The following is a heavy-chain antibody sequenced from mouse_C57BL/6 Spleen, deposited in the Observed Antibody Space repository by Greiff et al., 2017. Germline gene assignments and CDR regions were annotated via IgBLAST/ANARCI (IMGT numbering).Heavy chain of an antibody. V-gene: IGHV3-6*01. D-gene: IGHD2-3*01. J-gene: IGHJ2*01. CDR1: GYSITSGYY. CDR3: ARELIYDGYYETFDY. Sequence: EVHLVESGPGLVKPSQSLSLTCSVTGYSITSGYYWNWIRQFPGNKLEWMGYISYDGSNNYNPSLKNRISITRDTSKNQFFLKLNSVTTEDTATYYCARELIYDGYYETFDYWGQGTTLTVSS. CDR2: ISYDGSN.